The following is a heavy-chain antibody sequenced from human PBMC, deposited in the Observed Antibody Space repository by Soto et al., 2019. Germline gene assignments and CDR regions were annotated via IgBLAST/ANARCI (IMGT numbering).Heavy chain of an antibody. CDR1: GYTFTNYY. D-gene: IGHD6-19*01. J-gene: IGHJ4*02. V-gene: IGHV1-2*04. Sequence: ASVKVSCKASGYTFTNYYMHWVRQAPGQGLEWMGWINPNSGDTNYTQKFQGWVTMTRDTSISTAYMELSRLRSDDTAVYYCATSRISIAVAGETEYYFDYWGQGTPVTVSS. CDR3: ATSRISIAVAGETEYYFDY. CDR2: INPNSGDT.